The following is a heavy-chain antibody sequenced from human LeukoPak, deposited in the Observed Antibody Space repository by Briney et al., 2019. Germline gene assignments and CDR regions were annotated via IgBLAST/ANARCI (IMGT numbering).Heavy chain of an antibody. J-gene: IGHJ4*02. V-gene: IGHV4-34*01. CDR1: GGSFSGYY. Sequence: PSETLSLTCAVYGGSFSGYYWSWIRQPPGKGLEWIGEINHSGSTNYNPSLKSRVTISVDTSKNQFSLKLSSVTAADTAVYYCARDRGDTAMAHPFDYWGQGTLVAVSS. D-gene: IGHD5-18*01. CDR2: INHSGST. CDR3: ARDRGDTAMAHPFDY.